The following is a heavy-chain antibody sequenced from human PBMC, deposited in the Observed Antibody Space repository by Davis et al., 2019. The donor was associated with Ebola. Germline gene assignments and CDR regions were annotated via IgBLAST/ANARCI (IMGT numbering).Heavy chain of an antibody. J-gene: IGHJ4*02. Sequence: SETLSLTCTVSGGSISSSNWWSWIRQPPGKGLEWIGAIYHSGSTNYNPSLKSRVTISVDTSKNQFSLKLSSVTAADTAVYYCARGTVTIFGLDYWGQGTLVTVSS. CDR2: IYHSGST. V-gene: IGHV4-4*02. D-gene: IGHD3-3*01. CDR1: GGSISSSNW. CDR3: ARGTVTIFGLDY.